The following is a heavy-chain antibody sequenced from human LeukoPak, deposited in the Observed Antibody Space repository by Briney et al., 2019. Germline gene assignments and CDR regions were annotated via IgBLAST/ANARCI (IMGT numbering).Heavy chain of an antibody. Sequence: SSETLSLTCAVYGGSFSGYYWSWIRQPPGKGLEWIGEINHSGSTNYNPSLKSRVTISVDTSKNQFSLKLSSVTAADTAVYYCARFVHTGTQWGQGTLVTVSS. D-gene: IGHD1-1*01. CDR2: INHSGST. CDR3: ARFVHTGTQ. V-gene: IGHV4-34*01. CDR1: GGSFSGYY. J-gene: IGHJ4*02.